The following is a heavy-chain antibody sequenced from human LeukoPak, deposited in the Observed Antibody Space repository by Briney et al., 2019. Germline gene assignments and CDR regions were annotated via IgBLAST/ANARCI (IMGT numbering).Heavy chain of an antibody. D-gene: IGHD6-19*01. CDR2: INPNSGGT. V-gene: IGHV1-2*02. CDR3: ARDEWLDESVFDY. J-gene: IGHJ4*02. Sequence: ASVKVSCKASGYTFTGYYMHWVRQAPGQGLEWMGWINPNSGGTNYAQKFQGRVTMTRDTSISTAYMELSRLRSDDTAVYYCARDEWLDESVFDYWGQGTLVTVSS. CDR1: GYTFTGYY.